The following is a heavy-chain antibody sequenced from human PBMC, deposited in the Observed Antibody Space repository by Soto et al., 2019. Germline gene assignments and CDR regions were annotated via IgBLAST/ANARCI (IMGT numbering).Heavy chain of an antibody. CDR2: IYDSETT. CDR3: ARDRQSEIVAMLASNGMDV. Sequence: QVQLQESGPGLVKPSQTLSLTCTVSGGSINSDDSYWSWLRQPPGRGLEWIGYIYDSETTYYNPSPQGRVTISVATSKNQFSLKLNSVTAADTAVYYCARDRQSEIVAMLASNGMDVWGQGTTVIVSS. CDR1: GGSINSDDSY. V-gene: IGHV4-30-4*01. D-gene: IGHD5-12*01. J-gene: IGHJ6*02.